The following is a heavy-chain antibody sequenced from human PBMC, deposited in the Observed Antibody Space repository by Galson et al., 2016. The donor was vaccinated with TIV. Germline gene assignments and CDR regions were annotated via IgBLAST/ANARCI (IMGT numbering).Heavy chain of an antibody. CDR1: GGTFISYT. V-gene: IGHV1-69*02. CDR2: IIPLLGIG. D-gene: IGHD3-22*01. CDR3: AIYDSSGYYSAEFFQQ. J-gene: IGHJ1*01. Sequence: SVKVSCKASGGTFISYTLSWVRQAPGQGLEWMGRIIPLLGIGNHAQKFQNRVAITADRSTSAAYMELSSLKSEGTAVYYCAIYDSSGYYSAEFFQQWGQGTLLIVSS.